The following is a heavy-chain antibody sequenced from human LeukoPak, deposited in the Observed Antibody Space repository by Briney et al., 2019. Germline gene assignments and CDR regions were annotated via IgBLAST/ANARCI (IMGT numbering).Heavy chain of an antibody. J-gene: IGHJ4*02. D-gene: IGHD4-11*01. CDR1: GFTFSTYN. Sequence: GGSLRLSCAASGFTFSTYNMNWVRQAPGKGLEWVSYITSSSSTIYYADSVKGRFTISRGNAKNSLYLQMNSLRAEDTAVYYCARDLQVTTGYYFDYWGQGTLVTVSS. CDR2: ITSSSSTI. V-gene: IGHV3-48*01. CDR3: ARDLQVTTGYYFDY.